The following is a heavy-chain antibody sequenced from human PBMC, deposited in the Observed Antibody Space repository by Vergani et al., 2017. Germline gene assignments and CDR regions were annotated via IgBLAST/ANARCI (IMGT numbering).Heavy chain of an antibody. D-gene: IGHD3-16*02. CDR1: GYTFTSDA. CDR3: AGEGFYDYVWGSYRLRGGYYFDY. CDR2: INAGNGNT. V-gene: IGHV1-3*01. Sequence: QVQLVQSGAEVKKPGASVKVSCKASGYTFTSDAMHWVRQAPGQRLEWMGWINAGNGNTKYSQKFQGRVTITRDTSASTAYMELSSLRSEDTAVYYCAGEGFYDYVWGSYRLRGGYYFDYWGQGTLVTVSS. J-gene: IGHJ4*02.